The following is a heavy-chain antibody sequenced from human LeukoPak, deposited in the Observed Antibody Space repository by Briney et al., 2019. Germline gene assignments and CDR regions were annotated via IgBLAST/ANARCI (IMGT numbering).Heavy chain of an antibody. V-gene: IGHV4-59*01. CDR1: GGSISSDY. Sequence: PSETLSLTCTVSGGSISSDYWSWIRQPPGKGLEWIGYIYYSGSTNYNPSLKSRVTISVDTSKNQFSLKLSSVTAADTAVYYCARSYGSGSSPDYWGQGTLVTVSS. D-gene: IGHD3-10*01. J-gene: IGHJ4*02. CDR3: ARSYGSGSSPDY. CDR2: IYYSGST.